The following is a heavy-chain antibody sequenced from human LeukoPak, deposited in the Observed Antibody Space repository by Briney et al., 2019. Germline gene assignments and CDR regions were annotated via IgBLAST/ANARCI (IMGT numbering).Heavy chain of an antibody. CDR2: INPNSGGT. V-gene: IGHV1-2*02. J-gene: IGHJ3*02. Sequence: GASVKVSCKASGYTFTGYYMHWVRQAPGQGLERMGWINPNSGGTNYAQKFQGRVTMTRDTSISTAYMELSSLRSEDTAVYYCARGPSQWLVRGAFDISGQGTMVTVSS. CDR1: GYTFTGYY. D-gene: IGHD6-19*01. CDR3: ARGPSQWLVRGAFDI.